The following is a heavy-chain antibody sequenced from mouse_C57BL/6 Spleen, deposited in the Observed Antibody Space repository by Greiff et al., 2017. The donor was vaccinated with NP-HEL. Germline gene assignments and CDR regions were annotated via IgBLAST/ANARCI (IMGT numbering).Heavy chain of an antibody. CDR1: GFTFSDYG. J-gene: IGHJ4*01. Sequence: EVKLVESGGGLVKPGGSLKLSCAASGFTFSDYGMHWVRQAPEKGLEWVAYISSGSSTIYYADTVKGRFTISRDNAKNTLFLQMTSLRSEDTAMYYCKPTMVYYYAMDYWGQGTSVTVST. CDR3: KPTMVYYYAMDY. V-gene: IGHV5-17*01. CDR2: ISSGSSTI. D-gene: IGHD2-10*01.